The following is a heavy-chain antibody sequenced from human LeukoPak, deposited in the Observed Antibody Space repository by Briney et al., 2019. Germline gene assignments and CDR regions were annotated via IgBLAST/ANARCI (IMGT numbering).Heavy chain of an antibody. CDR1: GYAFTNYE. J-gene: IGHJ6*03. CDR3: ARGMLQVYSNYENYYYYYYMDV. V-gene: IGHV1-8*01. D-gene: IGHD4-11*01. CDR2: MNPNNAQT. Sequence: ASVKVSCKASGYAFTNYEINWVRQAPGQGLEWLGWMNPNNAQTGSEPKFQGRVTITRNTSISTAYMELSSLRSEDTAVYYCARGMLQVYSNYENYYYYYYMDVWGKGTTVTVSS.